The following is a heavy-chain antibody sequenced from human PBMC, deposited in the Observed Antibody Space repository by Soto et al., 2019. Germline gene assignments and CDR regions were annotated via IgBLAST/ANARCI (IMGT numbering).Heavy chain of an antibody. Sequence: QVQLVQSGAEVKKPGSSVKVSCKASGGTFSSYTISWVRQAPGQGLEWMGGIIPIFGTANYAQRFQGRVTITADGSTSTAFMELGSLRSEDTAVYYCARRGESSGSYYYGMDVWGQGTTVIVSS. D-gene: IGHD3-22*01. CDR2: IIPIFGTA. J-gene: IGHJ6*02. CDR1: GGTFSSYT. V-gene: IGHV1-69*12. CDR3: ARRGESSGSYYYGMDV.